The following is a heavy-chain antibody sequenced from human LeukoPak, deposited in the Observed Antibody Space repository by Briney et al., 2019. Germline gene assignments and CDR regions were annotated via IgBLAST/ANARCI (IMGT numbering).Heavy chain of an antibody. CDR2: ISGSGGST. J-gene: IGHJ6*02. D-gene: IGHD3-10*01. CDR3: AKSGGLSGSGRLAMDV. V-gene: IGHV3-23*01. Sequence: PGGSLRLSCAASGFTFSTYAMSWVRLAPGKGLEWVSGISGSGGSTYYADSVEGPFTGSRDNSTNTLYVQMNRLRVEDTAVYYCAKSGGLSGSGRLAMDVWGQGTTVTVSS. CDR1: GFTFSTYA.